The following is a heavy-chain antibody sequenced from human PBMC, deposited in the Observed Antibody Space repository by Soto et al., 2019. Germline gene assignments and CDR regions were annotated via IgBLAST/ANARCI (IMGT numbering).Heavy chain of an antibody. Sequence: QVQLVESGGGVVQPGRSLRLSCAASGFTFSSYGMHWVRQAPGKGLEWVAVIWYDGSNKYYADSVKGRFTISRDNSKNTLYLQTNSLRAEDTAVYYCARNSYGSGSYFSPFNYWGQGTLVTVSS. CDR2: IWYDGSNK. V-gene: IGHV3-33*01. CDR3: ARNSYGSGSYFSPFNY. D-gene: IGHD3-10*01. CDR1: GFTFSSYG. J-gene: IGHJ4*02.